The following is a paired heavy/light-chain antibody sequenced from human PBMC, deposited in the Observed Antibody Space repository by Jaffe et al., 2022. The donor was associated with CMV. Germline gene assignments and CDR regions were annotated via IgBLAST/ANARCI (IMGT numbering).Light chain of an antibody. CDR3: NSRDSSGNVV. CDR2: ANN. Sequence: SSELTQDPAVSVALGQTVRITCQGDSLRSYYASWYQQKPGQAPVLVMYANNNRPSGIPDRFSGSSSGNTASLTITGAQAEDEADYYCNSRDSSGNVVFGGGTKLTVL. V-gene: IGLV3-19*01. CDR1: SLRSYY. J-gene: IGLJ2*01.
Heavy chain of an antibody. D-gene: IGHD3-16*01. V-gene: IGHV4-59*01. CDR2: IYYSGST. Sequence: QVQLQESGPGLVKPSETLSLTCTVSGGSISNYYWSWIRQPPGKGLEWIGYIYYSGSTDYNPSLKSRITISVDTSKTQFSLKLTSVTAADTAVYYCARGGFGGSSARFDPWGQGTLVTVSS. CDR3: ARGGFGGSSARFDP. CDR1: GGSISNYY. J-gene: IGHJ5*02.